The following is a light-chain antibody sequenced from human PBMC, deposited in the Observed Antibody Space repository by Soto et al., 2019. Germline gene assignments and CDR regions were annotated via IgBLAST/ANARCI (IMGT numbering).Light chain of an antibody. Sequence: EVVLTQSPDTLSLPPGERATLSCRASQSISSYLAWYQQKPGQAPRLLIYDASSRATGIPARFSGSGSGTDFTLTISSLEPEDFAVYYCQQYGSSSRTFGQGTKVDIK. V-gene: IGKV3-11*01. CDR2: DAS. CDR1: QSISSY. CDR3: QQYGSSSRT. J-gene: IGKJ1*01.